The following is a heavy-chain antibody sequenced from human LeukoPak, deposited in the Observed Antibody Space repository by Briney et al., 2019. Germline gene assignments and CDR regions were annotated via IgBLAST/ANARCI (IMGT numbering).Heavy chain of an antibody. CDR2: ISAYNGNT. J-gene: IGHJ5*02. CDR1: GYTFTSYG. CDR3: ARALVVVAATHWFDP. Sequence: GASVKVSCEASGYTFTSYGISWVRQAPGQGLEWMGWISAYNGNTNYAQKLQGRVTMTTDTSTSTAYMELRSLRSDDTAVYYCARALVVVAATHWFDPWGQGTLVTVSS. V-gene: IGHV1-18*01. D-gene: IGHD2-15*01.